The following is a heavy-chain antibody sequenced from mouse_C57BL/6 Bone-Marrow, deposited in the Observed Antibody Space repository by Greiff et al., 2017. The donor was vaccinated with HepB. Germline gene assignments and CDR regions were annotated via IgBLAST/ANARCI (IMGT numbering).Heavy chain of an antibody. CDR1: GFSLTSYG. CDR3: ARTSLLLRENQAWFAY. Sequence: VKLVESGPGLVQPSQSLSITCTVSGFSLTSYGVHWVRQSPGKGLEWLGVIWSGGSTDYNAAFISRLSISKDNSKSQVFFKMNSLQADDTAIYYCARTSLLLRENQAWFAYWGQGTLVTVSA. D-gene: IGHD1-1*01. CDR2: IWSGGST. V-gene: IGHV2-2*01. J-gene: IGHJ3*01.